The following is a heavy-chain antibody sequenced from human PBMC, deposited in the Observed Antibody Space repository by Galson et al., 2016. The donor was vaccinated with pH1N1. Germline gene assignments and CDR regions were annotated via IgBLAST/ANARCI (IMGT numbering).Heavy chain of an antibody. V-gene: IGHV4-39*07. Sequence: ETLSLTCTVSDASISSRSYYWAWIRQPPGKGLEWIGSIYYSGSTYYNPSLKSRVTISEDTSRNQFSLKLSSVTAADTAMYYCAKVSNSGDFWSGYYIDDWGQGTVVTVSS. CDR1: DASISSRSYY. CDR3: AKVSNSGDFWSGYYIDD. D-gene: IGHD3-3*01. CDR2: IYYSGST. J-gene: IGHJ4*02.